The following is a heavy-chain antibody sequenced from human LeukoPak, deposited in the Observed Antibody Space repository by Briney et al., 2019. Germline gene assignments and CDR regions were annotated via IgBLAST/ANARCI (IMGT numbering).Heavy chain of an antibody. D-gene: IGHD3-16*01. J-gene: IGHJ4*02. CDR3: ARDLSERYAFAY. Sequence: GTSLRLSCVASGFSFHSHAMHWVRQAPGRGQEYVAFISFDGNVKYYADSVKGRFTISRDTPKNTVFLQMNSLTFGDTALYYCARDLSERYAFAYWGQGPLVTVSS. CDR2: ISFDGNVK. CDR1: GFSFHSHA. V-gene: IGHV3-30*14.